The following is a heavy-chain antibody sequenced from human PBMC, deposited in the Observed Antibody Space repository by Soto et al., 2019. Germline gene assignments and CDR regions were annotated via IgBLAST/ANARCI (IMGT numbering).Heavy chain of an antibody. J-gene: IGHJ3*02. Sequence: SVKVSCKASGGTFSSYAISWVRQAPGQGLEWMGGIIPIFGTANYAQKFQGRVTITADESTSTAYMELSSLRSEDTAVYYCAIWVNSGSGAFDIWGQGTMVTVSS. CDR1: GGTFSSYA. V-gene: IGHV1-69*13. CDR2: IIPIFGTA. D-gene: IGHD2-15*01. CDR3: AIWVNSGSGAFDI.